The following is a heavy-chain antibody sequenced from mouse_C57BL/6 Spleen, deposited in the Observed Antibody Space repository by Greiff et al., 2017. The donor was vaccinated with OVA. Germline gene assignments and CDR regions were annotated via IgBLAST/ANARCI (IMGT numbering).Heavy chain of an antibody. V-gene: IGHV1-64*01. CDR3: AREVVVTTVED. D-gene: IGHD1-1*01. Sequence: QVQLQQPGAELVKPGASVKLSCKASGYTFTSYWMHWVKQRPGQGLEWIGMIHPNSGSTNYNEKFKSKATLTVDKSSSTAYMQLSSLTSEDSAVYYCAREVVVTTVEDWGQGTTLTVSS. CDR1: GYTFTSYW. CDR2: IHPNSGST. J-gene: IGHJ2*01.